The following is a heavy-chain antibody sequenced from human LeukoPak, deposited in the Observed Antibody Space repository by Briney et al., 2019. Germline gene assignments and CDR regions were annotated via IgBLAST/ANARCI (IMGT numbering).Heavy chain of an antibody. CDR1: GGSFSGYY. Sequence: KPSETLSLTCAVYGGSFSGYYWSWIRQPPGKGLEWIGEINHSGSTNYNPSLKSRVTISVDTSKNQFSLKLSSVTAADTAVYYCARRGPRIAVAGQQLWFDPWGQGTLVTVSS. V-gene: IGHV4-34*01. J-gene: IGHJ5*02. D-gene: IGHD6-19*01. CDR3: ARRGPRIAVAGQQLWFDP. CDR2: INHSGST.